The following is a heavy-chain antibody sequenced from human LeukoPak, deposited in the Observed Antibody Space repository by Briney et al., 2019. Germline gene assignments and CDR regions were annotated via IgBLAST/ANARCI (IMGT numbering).Heavy chain of an antibody. CDR3: ARDPRCSSMSCYRSSFYGMDV. D-gene: IGHD2-2*01. CDR1: GFTFSSYE. CDR2: ISSSGSSI. V-gene: IGHV3-48*03. Sequence: GGSLRLSCAASGFTFSSYEMNWVRQAPGKGLEWVSYISSSGSSIYYADSVKGRFTISRDNAKNSLYLKMNSLRAEDTAVYYCARDPRCSSMSCYRSSFYGMDVWGQGTTVTVSS. J-gene: IGHJ6*02.